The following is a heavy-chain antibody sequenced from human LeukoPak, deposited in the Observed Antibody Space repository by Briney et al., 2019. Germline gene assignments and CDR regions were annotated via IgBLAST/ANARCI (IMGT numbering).Heavy chain of an antibody. D-gene: IGHD3-10*01. CDR1: GYTFTNYA. Sequence: GASVKVSCKAPGYTFTNYAMNWVRQAPGQGLEWMGWINPNSGGTNYAQKFQGRVTMTRDTSISTAYMELSRLRSDDTAVYYCARGSSGSYPPHDYWGQGTLVTVSS. V-gene: IGHV1-2*02. CDR3: ARGSSGSYPPHDY. CDR2: INPNSGGT. J-gene: IGHJ4*02.